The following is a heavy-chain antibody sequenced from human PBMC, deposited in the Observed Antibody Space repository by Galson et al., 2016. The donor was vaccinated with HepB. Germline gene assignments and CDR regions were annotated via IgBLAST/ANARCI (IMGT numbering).Heavy chain of an antibody. CDR2: ISPGDSDT. Sequence: QSGAEVKKPGESLKISCKGSGYSFASYWIGWVRQMPGKGLEWMGIISPGDSDTRYSPSIQGKVTISADRSTSTAYLQWSSLEASDTGMYYFARRHITPATKFFDSWGQGTVVAVSS. V-gene: IGHV5-51*01. CDR1: GYSFASYW. J-gene: IGHJ5*01. D-gene: IGHD1-14*01. CDR3: ARRHITPATKFFDS.